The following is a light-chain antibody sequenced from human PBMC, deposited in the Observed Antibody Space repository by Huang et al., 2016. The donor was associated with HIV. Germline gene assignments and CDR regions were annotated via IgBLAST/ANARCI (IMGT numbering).Light chain of an antibody. V-gene: IGKV4-1*01. J-gene: IGKJ2*02. CDR2: WAT. CDR1: QSLFYSSTNKNS. Sequence: IVMTQSPGSLTVSVGGRATFECRSSQSLFYSSTNKNSLAWYRQKPGLSPQLLMYWATVRDSGAPDRFTGSGSETEFTLTISDVQSDDVAIYYCQQYYSTPCTFGQGTRLEI. CDR3: QQYYSTPCT.